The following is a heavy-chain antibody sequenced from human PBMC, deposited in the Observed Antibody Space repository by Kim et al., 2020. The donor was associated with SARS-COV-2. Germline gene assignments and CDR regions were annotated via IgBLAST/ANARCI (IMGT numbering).Heavy chain of an antibody. Sequence: YHADAVKGRFTISRDNSKYTLYLQMNRRRAEDTAVYYCAKGGYVTQIDYWGQGTLVTVSS. V-gene: IGHV3-23*01. CDR3: AKGGYVTQIDY. J-gene: IGHJ4*02. D-gene: IGHD5-12*01.